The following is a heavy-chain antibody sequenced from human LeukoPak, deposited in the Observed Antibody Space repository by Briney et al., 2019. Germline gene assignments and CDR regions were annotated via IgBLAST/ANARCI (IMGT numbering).Heavy chain of an antibody. Sequence: INHSGSTNYTPSLKSRVTISVDTSKNQFSLKLSSVTAADTAVYYCARGSHDSSSWGSDWFDPWGQGTLVTVSS. D-gene: IGHD6-13*01. J-gene: IGHJ5*02. V-gene: IGHV4-34*01. CDR2: INHSGST. CDR3: ARGSHDSSSWGSDWFDP.